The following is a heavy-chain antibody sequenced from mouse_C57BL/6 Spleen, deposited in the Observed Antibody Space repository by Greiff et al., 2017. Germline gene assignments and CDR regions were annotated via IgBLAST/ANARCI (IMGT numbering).Heavy chain of an antibody. J-gene: IGHJ2*01. CDR3: ARGNYYGSNRFDD. V-gene: IGHV1-7*01. CDR2: INPSSGYT. CDR1: GYTFTRYW. D-gene: IGHD1-1*01. Sequence: QVQLQQSGAELAKPGASVKLSCKASGYTFTRYWMHWVKQRPGQGLEWIGYINPSSGYTKDNQKVKDKATLTADKSSSTPYMQLSSLTYEDSAADYCARGNYYGSNRFDDWGQGTTLTVSS.